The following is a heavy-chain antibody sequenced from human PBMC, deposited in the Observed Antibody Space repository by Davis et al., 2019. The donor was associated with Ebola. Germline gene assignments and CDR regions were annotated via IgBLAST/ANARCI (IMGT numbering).Heavy chain of an antibody. CDR1: GFNFRTYS. D-gene: IGHD3-3*01. Sequence: GGSLRLSCVAPGFNFRTYSMHWVRQAPGKGLEWVASISYDGNKEYYADSGRGRFTISRDSSKNTVYLQMDSLRIDDTAVYFCVRDGVIILTAFYGDVYWGQGTPVTVSS. V-gene: IGHV3-30-3*01. CDR2: ISYDGNKE. J-gene: IGHJ4*02. CDR3: VRDGVIILTAFYGDVY.